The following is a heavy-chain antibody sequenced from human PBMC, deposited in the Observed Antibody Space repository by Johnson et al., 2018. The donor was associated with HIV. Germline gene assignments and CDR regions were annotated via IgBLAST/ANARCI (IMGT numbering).Heavy chain of an antibody. D-gene: IGHD3-10*01. CDR3: ARRMVVCYHALDF. J-gene: IGHJ3*01. CDR1: GFTFSSYG. Sequence: QVQLVESGGGVVQPGRSLRLSCTASGFTFSSYGLHWVRQAPGKGLEWVAVIWYDGSNKYYAESVKDRVTIFRDNAKSSLYLQMNSLRVEDTAIYYCARRMVVCYHALDFWGQGTVVSVPS. CDR2: IWYDGSNK. V-gene: IGHV3-33*01.